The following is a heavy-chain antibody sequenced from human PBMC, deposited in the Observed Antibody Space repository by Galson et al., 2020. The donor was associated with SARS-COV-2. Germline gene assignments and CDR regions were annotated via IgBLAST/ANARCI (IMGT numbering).Heavy chain of an antibody. CDR1: GLTFSSYA. D-gene: IGHD6-19*01. V-gene: IGHV3-30*04. J-gene: IGHJ4*02. CDR3: ARGGYSSGWYYNY. CDR2: ISYDGSNK. Sequence: GESLKISCAASGLTFSSYAMHWVRQAPGKGLEWVAFISYDGSNKYYADSVKGRFTISRDNSKNTLYLQMNSLRAEDTAVYYCARGGYSSGWYYNYWGQGTLVTVSS.